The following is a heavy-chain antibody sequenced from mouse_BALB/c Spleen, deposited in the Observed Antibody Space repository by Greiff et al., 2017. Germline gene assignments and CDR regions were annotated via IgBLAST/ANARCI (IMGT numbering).Heavy chain of an antibody. D-gene: IGHD2-3*01. CDR2: ISSGGSYT. CDR1: GFTFSSYG. J-gene: IGHJ3*01. V-gene: IGHV5-6*01. CDR3: ARGGDGYSPFAY. Sequence: EVKVVESGGDLVKPGGSLKLSCAASGFTFSSYGMSWVRQTPDKRLEWVATISSGGSYTYYPDSVKGRFTISRDNAKNTLYLQMSSLKSEDTAMYYCARGGDGYSPFAYWGQGTLVTVSA.